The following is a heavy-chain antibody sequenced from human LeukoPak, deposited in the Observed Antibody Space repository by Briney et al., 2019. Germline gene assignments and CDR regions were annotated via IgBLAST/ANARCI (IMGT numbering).Heavy chain of an antibody. J-gene: IGHJ5*02. CDR3: ASVRYYYDSSGPLNWFDP. D-gene: IGHD3-22*01. Sequence: PSETLSLTCTVSGGSISSSSYYWGWIRQPPGKGLEWIGSIYYSGSTYYNPSLKSRVTISVDTSKNQFSLKLSSVTAADTAAYYCASVRYYYDSSGPLNWFDPWGQGTLVTVSS. CDR1: GGSISSSSYY. V-gene: IGHV4-39*07. CDR2: IYYSGST.